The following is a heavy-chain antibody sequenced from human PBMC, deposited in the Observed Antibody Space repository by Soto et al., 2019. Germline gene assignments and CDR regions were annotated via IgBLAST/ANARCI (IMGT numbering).Heavy chain of an antibody. Sequence: SETLSLTCAVYGGSFSGYYWSWIRQPPGKGLEWIGDINYSGSTNYNPSLKSRVTISVDTSKNQFSLKLSSVTAADTAVYYCARGSPLGPDIFDYWGQGTLVTVSS. CDR3: ARGSPLGPDIFDY. CDR2: INYSGST. CDR1: GGSFSGYY. J-gene: IGHJ4*02. V-gene: IGHV4-34*01.